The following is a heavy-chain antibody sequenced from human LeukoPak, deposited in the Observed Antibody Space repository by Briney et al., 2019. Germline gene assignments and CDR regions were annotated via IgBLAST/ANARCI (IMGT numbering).Heavy chain of an antibody. D-gene: IGHD3-16*02. CDR2: ISSSSSYI. Sequence: PGGSLRLSCAASGFTFSSYSMNWVRQAPGKGLEWVSSISSSSSYIYYADSVKGRFTISRDNAKNSLYLQMNSLRAEDTAVYYCARENPRFAFGGVIGRDYYYMDVWGKGTTVTVSS. J-gene: IGHJ6*03. V-gene: IGHV3-21*01. CDR3: ARENPRFAFGGVIGRDYYYMDV. CDR1: GFTFSSYS.